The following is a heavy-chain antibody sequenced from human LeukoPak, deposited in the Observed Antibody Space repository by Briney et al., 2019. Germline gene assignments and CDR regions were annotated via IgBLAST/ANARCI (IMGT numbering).Heavy chain of an antibody. J-gene: IGHJ6*03. Sequence: GASVKVSCKASGGTFSSYAISWVRQAPGQGLEWMGWMNPNSGNTGYAQKFQGRVTMTRNTSISTAYMELSSLRSEDTAVYYCARHWLRGATKPGYMDVWGKGTTVTVSS. V-gene: IGHV1-8*02. CDR1: GGTFSSYA. CDR2: MNPNSGNT. D-gene: IGHD1-26*01. CDR3: ARHWLRGATKPGYMDV.